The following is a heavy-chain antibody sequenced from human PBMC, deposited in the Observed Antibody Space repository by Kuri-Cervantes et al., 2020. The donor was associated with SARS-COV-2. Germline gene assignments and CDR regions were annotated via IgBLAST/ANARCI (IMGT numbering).Heavy chain of an antibody. Sequence: ASVKVSCKASGYTFTSYDINWVRQATGQGLEWMGWMNPNSGNTGYAQKLQGRVTMTTDTSTSTAYMELRSLRSDDTAVYYCARGGVGYCSSTSCLFYYGMDVWGQGTTVTVSS. CDR2: MNPNSGNT. CDR3: ARGGVGYCSSTSCLFYYGMDV. CDR1: GYTFTSYD. D-gene: IGHD2-2*03. V-gene: IGHV1-8*01. J-gene: IGHJ6*02.